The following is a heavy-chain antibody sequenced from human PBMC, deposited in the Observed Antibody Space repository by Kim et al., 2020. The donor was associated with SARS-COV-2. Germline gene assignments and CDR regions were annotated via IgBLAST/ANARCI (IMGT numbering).Heavy chain of an antibody. J-gene: IGHJ5*02. CDR2: ISGSGGST. Sequence: GGSLRLSCAASGFTFSSYAMSWVRQAPGKGLEWVSAISGSGGSTYYADSVKGRFTISRDNSKNTLYLQMNSLRAEDTAVYYCAKDPSKQWLTQSLNWFDPWGQGTLVTVSS. CDR3: AKDPSKQWLTQSLNWFDP. V-gene: IGHV3-23*01. CDR1: GFTFSSYA. D-gene: IGHD6-19*01.